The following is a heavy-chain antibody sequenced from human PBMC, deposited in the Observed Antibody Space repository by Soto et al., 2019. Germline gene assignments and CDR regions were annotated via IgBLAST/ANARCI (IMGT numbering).Heavy chain of an antibody. CDR3: ARHLRAAPPPNYYYYYYGLDV. Sequence: GEPLKISCKGSVYTFTSYCIGWVRQMPGKGLVWMWIIYPGDSDTRYSPSFQGQVTFSVDKSISNAYLQWGSLKASDTALYYCARHLRAAPPPNYYYYYYGLDVWGQGATVTAP. D-gene: IGHD2-8*01. V-gene: IGHV5-51*01. J-gene: IGHJ6*02. CDR1: VYTFTSYC. CDR2: IYPGDSDT.